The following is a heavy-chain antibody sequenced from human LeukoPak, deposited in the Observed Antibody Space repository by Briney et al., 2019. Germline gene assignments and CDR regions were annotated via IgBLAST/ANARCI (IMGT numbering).Heavy chain of an antibody. CDR2: VYYSGST. J-gene: IGHJ6*03. Sequence: SETLSLTCTVSGGSIGSNNYYWGWIRQPPGKGLEWIGSVYYSGSTYYNPSLKSRVTISVDTSKNQFSLKLSSVTAADTAVYYCARGRWWFAGRPPHYMDFWGKGTTVTVSS. CDR1: GGSIGSNNYY. D-gene: IGHD6-6*01. V-gene: IGHV4-39*01. CDR3: ARGRWWFAGRPPHYMDF.